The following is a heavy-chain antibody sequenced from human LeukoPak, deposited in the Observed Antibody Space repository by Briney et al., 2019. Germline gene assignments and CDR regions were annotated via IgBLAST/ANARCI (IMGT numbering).Heavy chain of an antibody. CDR2: LFYSGST. CDR1: GGSISSYH. Sequence: SETLSLTCTVSGGSISSYHWSWIRQPPGKGLEWIAYLFYSGSTDYNPSLESRVTISVDTSKIQFSLKLRSVTAADTAVYYCVTVAVIRGVTYFDYWGQGTLVTVSS. J-gene: IGHJ4*02. CDR3: VTVAVIRGVTYFDY. D-gene: IGHD3-10*01. V-gene: IGHV4-59*01.